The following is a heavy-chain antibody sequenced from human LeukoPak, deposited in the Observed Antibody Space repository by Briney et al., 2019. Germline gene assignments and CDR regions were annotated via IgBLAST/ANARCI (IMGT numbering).Heavy chain of an antibody. CDR2: FDPEDGET. Sequence: GASVKVSCKASGYTLTELSMHWVRQAPGKGLEWMGGFDPEDGETIYAQKFQGRVTMTEDTSTDTAYMELSSLRSEDTAVYYCATESLVEWPAPFDYWGQGTLVTVSS. CDR3: ATESLVEWPAPFDY. CDR1: GYTLTELS. J-gene: IGHJ4*02. D-gene: IGHD3-3*01. V-gene: IGHV1-24*01.